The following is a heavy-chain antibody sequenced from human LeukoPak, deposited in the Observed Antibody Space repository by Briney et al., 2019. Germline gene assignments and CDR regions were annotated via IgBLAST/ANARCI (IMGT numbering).Heavy chain of an antibody. CDR3: AKLSELELRQPFDY. J-gene: IGHJ4*02. Sequence: GGSLRLSCAASGFTFSSYAMSWVRQAPGKGLEWVSAISGSGGSTYYADSVKSRFTISRDNSKNTLYLQMNSLRAEDTAVYYCAKLSELELRQPFDYWGQGTLVTVSS. V-gene: IGHV3-23*01. CDR2: ISGSGGST. CDR1: GFTFSSYA. D-gene: IGHD1-7*01.